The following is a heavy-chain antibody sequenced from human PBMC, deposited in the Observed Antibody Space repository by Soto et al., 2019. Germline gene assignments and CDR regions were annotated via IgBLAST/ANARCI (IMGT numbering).Heavy chain of an antibody. J-gene: IGHJ5*02. CDR3: ARDQAIFGVVITPVFDP. V-gene: IGHV3-33*01. Sequence: PGESLKISCAASGFTFSSYGMHWVRQAPGKGLEWVAVIWYDGSSKYYADSVKGRFTISRDNSKNTLYLQMNSLRAEDTAVYYCARDQAIFGVVITPVFDPWGQGTLVTVSS. CDR2: IWYDGSSK. CDR1: GFTFSSYG. D-gene: IGHD3-3*01.